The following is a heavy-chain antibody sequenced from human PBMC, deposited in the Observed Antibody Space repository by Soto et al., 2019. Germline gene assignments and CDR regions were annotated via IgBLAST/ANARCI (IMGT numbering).Heavy chain of an antibody. CDR2: IYYSGST. J-gene: IGHJ4*02. Sequence: QVQLQESGPGLVKPSQTLSLTCTVSGGSISSGGYYWSWIRHHPGKGLEWIGYIYYSGSTYYNPSLKSRITISVDTPQNQFSLQLCSVTPADTAVDSCARGIVGVVAEGACDYWGQGSLVTVSS. CDR1: GGSISSGGYY. V-gene: IGHV4-31*03. D-gene: IGHD2-15*01. CDR3: ARGIVGVVAEGACDY.